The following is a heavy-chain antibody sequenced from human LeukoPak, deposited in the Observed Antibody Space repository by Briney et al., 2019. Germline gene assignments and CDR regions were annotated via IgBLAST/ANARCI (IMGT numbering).Heavy chain of an antibody. V-gene: IGHV3-20*04. CDR3: AKQAAGSWFDP. CDR1: GFRFDDYG. D-gene: IGHD6-19*01. Sequence: GGSLRLSCAASGFRFDDYGMTWVRQAPGKGLEWVSGINWNGISTGYADSVKGRFTISRDNAKNSLYLQMNSLRAEDTAVYYCAKQAAGSWFDPWGQGTLVTVSS. J-gene: IGHJ5*02. CDR2: INWNGIST.